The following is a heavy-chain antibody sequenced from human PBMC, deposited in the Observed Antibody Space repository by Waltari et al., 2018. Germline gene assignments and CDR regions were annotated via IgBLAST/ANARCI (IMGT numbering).Heavy chain of an antibody. CDR2: IRGGYSNII. V-gene: IGHV3-48*01. J-gene: IGHJ4*02. CDR1: GLPFRVFA. Sequence: DVQLVESGGGLVQPGGSLGHSCPASGLPFRVFALNCIRQAPGKGPEWLSYIRGGYSNIIHYAQSVQGRFTISRVDAKNSLYVQMSNLRVDDTAIYYGARDHLWAVDYWGQGTVVTVSS. D-gene: IGHD2-21*01. CDR3: ARDHLWAVDY.